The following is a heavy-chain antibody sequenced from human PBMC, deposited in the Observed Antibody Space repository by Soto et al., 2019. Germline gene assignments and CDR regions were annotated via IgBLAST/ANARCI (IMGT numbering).Heavy chain of an antibody. CDR1: GFTFSSYD. CDR3: ARNRHGIAAGFYYYYGMDV. J-gene: IGHJ6*02. CDR2: ISYDGSNK. Sequence: QVQLVESGGGVVQPGRSLRLSCAASGFTFSSYDMHWVRQAPGKGLEWVAVISYDGSNKYYADSVKGRFTISRDNSKNTLYLQMNSLRAEDTAVYYCARNRHGIAAGFYYYYGMDVWGQGTTVTVSS. D-gene: IGHD6-13*01. V-gene: IGHV3-30-3*01.